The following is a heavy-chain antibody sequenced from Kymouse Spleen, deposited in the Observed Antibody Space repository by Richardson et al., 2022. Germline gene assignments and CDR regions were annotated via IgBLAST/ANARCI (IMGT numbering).Heavy chain of an antibody. V-gene: IGHV4-34*01. D-gene: IGHD3-22*01. CDR1: GGSFSGYY. Sequence: QVQLQQWGAGLLKPSETLSLTCAVYGGSFSGYYWSWIRQPPGKGLEWIGEINHSGSTNYNPSLKSRVTISVDTSKNQFSLKLSSVTAADTAVYYCARAPLLPGFFDYWGQGTLVTVSS. CDR2: INHSGST. CDR3: ARAPLLPGFFDY. J-gene: IGHJ4*02.